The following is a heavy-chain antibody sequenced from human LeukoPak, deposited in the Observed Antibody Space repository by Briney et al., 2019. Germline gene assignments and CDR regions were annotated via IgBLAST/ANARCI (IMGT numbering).Heavy chain of an antibody. J-gene: IGHJ4*02. CDR1: GFTFSNYW. V-gene: IGHV3-7*03. CDR3: AKDLVKRGYSYGSGY. CDR2: IKQDGSEK. D-gene: IGHD5-18*01. Sequence: GGSLRLSCAASGFTFSNYWMSWVRQAPGKGLEWVANIKQDGSEKYYVNSVKGRFTISRDNSKNTLYLQMNSLRAEDTAVYYCAKDLVKRGYSYGSGYWGQGTLVTVSS.